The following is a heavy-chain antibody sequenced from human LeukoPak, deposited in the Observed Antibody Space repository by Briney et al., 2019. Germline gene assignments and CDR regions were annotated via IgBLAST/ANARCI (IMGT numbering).Heavy chain of an antibody. J-gene: IGHJ4*02. D-gene: IGHD3-10*01. CDR2: INPSGGST. CDR3: AREGGYPGAISGSYGVGY. Sequence: ASVKVSCKASGYTFTSYYMHWVRQAPGQGLEWMGIINPSGGSTSYAQKFQGRVTMTRDMSTRTVYMELSSLRSEDTAVYYCAREGGYPGAISGSYGVGYWGQGTLVTVSS. CDR1: GYTFTSYY. V-gene: IGHV1-46*01.